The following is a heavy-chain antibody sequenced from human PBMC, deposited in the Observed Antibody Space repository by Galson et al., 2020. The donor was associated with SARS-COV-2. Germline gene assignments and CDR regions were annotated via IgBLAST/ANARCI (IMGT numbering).Heavy chain of an antibody. CDR1: GFTFSDHS. Sequence: ASVKVSCAASGFTFSDHSMNWVRQAPGKGLEWVSSLDFSSTYIYYADSVEGRFTISRDNAKNSVYLQMNSLRAEDTAVYYCTRGGSISGRYDYWGQGTLGTFVS. J-gene: IGHJ4*02. CDR2: LDFSSTYI. V-gene: IGHV3-21*01. CDR3: TRGGSISGRYDY. D-gene: IGHD6-25*01.